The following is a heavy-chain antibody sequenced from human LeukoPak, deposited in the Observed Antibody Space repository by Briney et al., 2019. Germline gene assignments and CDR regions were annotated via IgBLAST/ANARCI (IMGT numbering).Heavy chain of an antibody. V-gene: IGHV4-4*07. CDR2: IYISGHT. CDR1: GGSISNHY. Sequence: SETLSLTCTVSGGSISNHYWSWIRQTAGKGLEWIGRIYISGHTGYNPSLRSRVTMSVDTSENKVFLKLSSVTAADTAVYYCARDLAHNSGRYGGSLNYYYSVDVWGKGTTVTISS. J-gene: IGHJ6*03. CDR3: ARDLAHNSGRYGGSLNYYYSVDV. D-gene: IGHD3-16*01.